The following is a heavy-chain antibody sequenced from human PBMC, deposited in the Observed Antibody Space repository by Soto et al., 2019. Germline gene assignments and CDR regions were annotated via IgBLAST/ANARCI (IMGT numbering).Heavy chain of an antibody. CDR2: INPAGTIT. CDR1: GFPVSHYW. CDR3: TSDTFGLRDT. Sequence: MQMVESGGGSVQPGGSLRLSCAASGFPVSHYWMHWVRQTPGKGLVWVSRINPAGTITNYADSVEGRFTISRDNADSALFLQMNSLSAEDTAIYYCTSDTFGLRDTWGQGTLLTVSS. D-gene: IGHD3-16*01. V-gene: IGHV3-74*01. J-gene: IGHJ5*02.